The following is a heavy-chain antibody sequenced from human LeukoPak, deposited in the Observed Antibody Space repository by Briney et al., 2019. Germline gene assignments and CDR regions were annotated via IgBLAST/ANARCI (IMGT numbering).Heavy chain of an antibody. Sequence: ASVKVSCKASGYTFTGYYMHWVRQAPGQGPEWMGWINPNSGGTNYAQKFQGWVTMTRDTSISTAYMELSRLRSDDTAVYYCAREGIAVAGTLGYWGQGTLVTVSS. CDR3: AREGIAVAGTLGY. CDR2: INPNSGGT. V-gene: IGHV1-2*04. D-gene: IGHD6-19*01. J-gene: IGHJ4*02. CDR1: GYTFTGYY.